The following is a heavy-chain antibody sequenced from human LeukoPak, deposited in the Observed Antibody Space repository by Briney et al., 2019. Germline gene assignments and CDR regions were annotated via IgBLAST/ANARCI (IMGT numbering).Heavy chain of an antibody. V-gene: IGHV3-48*01. CDR2: ISSSSSTI. D-gene: IGHD6-6*01. Sequence: GGSLRLSCAASGFTFSSYSMNWVRQAPGKGLEWVSYISSSSSTIYYADSVKGRFTISRDNAKNSLYLQMNSLRAEDTAVYYCARDLFRHGQLVRLHYWGQGTLVTVSS. CDR1: GFTFSSYS. CDR3: ARDLFRHGQLVRLHY. J-gene: IGHJ4*02.